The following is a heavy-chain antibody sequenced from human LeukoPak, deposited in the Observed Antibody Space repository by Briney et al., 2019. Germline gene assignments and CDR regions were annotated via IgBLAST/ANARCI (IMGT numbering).Heavy chain of an antibody. CDR2: ISDSGGST. J-gene: IGHJ4*02. CDR3: AKVRIAAAGSHTRLFDY. D-gene: IGHD6-13*01. Sequence: GGSLRLSCAVSGFTFSSYAMSWVRQAPGKGLEWVSGISDSGGSTYYADSVKGRFTISRDNSKNTLYLQMNSLRVEDTAVYYCAKVRIAAAGSHTRLFDYWGQGTLVTVSS. CDR1: GFTFSSYA. V-gene: IGHV3-23*01.